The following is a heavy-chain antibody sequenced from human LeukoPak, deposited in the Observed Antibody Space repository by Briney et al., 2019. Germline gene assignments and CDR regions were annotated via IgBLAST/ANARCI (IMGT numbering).Heavy chain of an antibody. CDR1: GGSISSYY. J-gene: IGHJ4*02. CDR2: IYTSGST. CDR3: ARHDSSSSGYFDS. Sequence: SETLSLTCTVSGGSISSYYWSWIPQPPGKGLEWIGYIYTSGSTNYNPSLKSRVTISVDTSKNQFSLKLSSVTAADTAVYYCARHDSSSSGYFDSWGQGTLVTVSS. V-gene: IGHV4-4*09. D-gene: IGHD6-6*01.